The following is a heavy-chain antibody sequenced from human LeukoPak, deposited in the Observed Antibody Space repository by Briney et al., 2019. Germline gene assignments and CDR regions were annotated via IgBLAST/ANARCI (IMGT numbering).Heavy chain of an antibody. CDR1: GYTFTSYG. CDR3: ARDNPSGQQLARLYYYYYMDV. Sequence: ASVKVSCKASGYTFTSYGISWVRQVPGQGLEWMGWISAYSGNTNYAQKLQDRVTMTTDTSTSTAYMELSRLRSDDTAVYYCARDNPSGQQLARLYYYYYMDVWGKGTTVTVSS. CDR2: ISAYSGNT. J-gene: IGHJ6*03. V-gene: IGHV1-18*01. D-gene: IGHD6-13*01.